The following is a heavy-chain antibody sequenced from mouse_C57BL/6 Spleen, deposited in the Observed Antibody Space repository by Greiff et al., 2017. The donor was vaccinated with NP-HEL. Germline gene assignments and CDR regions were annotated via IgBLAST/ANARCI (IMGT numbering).Heavy chain of an antibody. J-gene: IGHJ2*01. CDR1: GYAFSSSW. Sequence: ESGPELVKPGASVKISCKASGYAFSSSWMNWVKQRPGKGLEWIGRIYPGDGDTNYNGKFKGKATLTADKSSSTAYMQLSSLTSEDSAVYFCAMMYYLDYWGQGTTLTVSS. CDR3: AMMYYLDY. V-gene: IGHV1-82*01. D-gene: IGHD2-3*01. CDR2: IYPGDGDT.